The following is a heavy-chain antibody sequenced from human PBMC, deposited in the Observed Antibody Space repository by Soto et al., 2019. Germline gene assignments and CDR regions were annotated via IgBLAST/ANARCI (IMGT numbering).Heavy chain of an antibody. CDR3: VRGGGGGQFDY. V-gene: IGHV3-11*06. CDR2: ISINSNYR. CDR1: GFSLSDFY. J-gene: IGHJ4*02. Sequence: LRLSCAASGFSLSDFYMSWIRQAPGKGLEWVSYISINSNYREYADSVKGRHTISRDNAKNPLFLQMNSLRGEDTAVYYCVRGGGGGQFDYWGQGTLVTVSS. D-gene: IGHD2-15*01.